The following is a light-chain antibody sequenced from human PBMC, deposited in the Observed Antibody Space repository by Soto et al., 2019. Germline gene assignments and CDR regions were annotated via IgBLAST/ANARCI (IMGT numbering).Light chain of an antibody. J-gene: IGKJ1*01. Sequence: DIHMTQAPSTRSAYLVAIVTITCRASKSISTWLAWYQQKPGKAPKLLIYSASDLESGVPSRFSGSGFGTEFTLTITSLQPDDFATYYCRQYNSYSTFGPATFGQGTKVDIK. CDR1: KSISTW. CDR2: SAS. V-gene: IGKV1-5*03. CDR3: RQYNSYSTFGPAT.